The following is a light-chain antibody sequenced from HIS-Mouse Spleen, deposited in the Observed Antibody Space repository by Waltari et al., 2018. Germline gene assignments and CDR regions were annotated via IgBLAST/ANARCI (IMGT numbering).Light chain of an antibody. CDR1: QRVLYSSNNENY. Sequence: DIVMTQSPDSLAVSLGERATINCKSSQRVLYSSNNENYLAWYPQKPGQPPKLLIYWASTRESGVPDRFSGSGSGTDFTLTISSLQAEDVAVYYCQQYYSTPYTFGQGTKLEIK. V-gene: IGKV4-1*01. CDR3: QQYYSTPYT. CDR2: WAS. J-gene: IGKJ2*01.